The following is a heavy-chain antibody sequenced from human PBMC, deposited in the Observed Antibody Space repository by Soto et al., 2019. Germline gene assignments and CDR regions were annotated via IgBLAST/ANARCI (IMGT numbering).Heavy chain of an antibody. D-gene: IGHD5-18*01. J-gene: IGHJ3*02. Sequence: GGSLRLSCAASGFTFSSYWMSWVRQAPGKGLEWVANVKQDGSEKYYVDSVKGRFTISRDNAKNSLYRQMNSLRAEDTAVYYCARYLRGYSYAFDIWGQGTMVTVSS. V-gene: IGHV3-7*03. CDR1: GFTFSSYW. CDR2: VKQDGSEK. CDR3: ARYLRGYSYAFDI.